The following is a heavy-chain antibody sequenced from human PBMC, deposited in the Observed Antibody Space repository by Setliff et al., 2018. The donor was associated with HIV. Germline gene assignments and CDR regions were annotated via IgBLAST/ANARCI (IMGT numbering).Heavy chain of an antibody. J-gene: IGHJ5*02. Sequence: SETLSLTCTVSGGSISSYYWSWIRQPPGKGLEWIGHIYTTGSTNYSPSLKSRVTISVDTSKNQFSLKLSSVTAADTAVYYCARELRDYSNYSGWFDPWGQGTLVTVSS. CDR3: ARELRDYSNYSGWFDP. V-gene: IGHV4-4*08. CDR1: GGSISSYY. D-gene: IGHD4-4*01. CDR2: IYTTGST.